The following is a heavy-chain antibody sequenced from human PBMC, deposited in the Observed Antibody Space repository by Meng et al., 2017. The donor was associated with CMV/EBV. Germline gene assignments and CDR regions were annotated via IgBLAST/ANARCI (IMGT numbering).Heavy chain of an antibody. CDR1: GFTFSSFS. D-gene: IGHD2-2*01. CDR2: ISSISSTI. CDR3: AREDIVVVPAANYYGMDV. J-gene: IGHJ6*02. Sequence: ESPKISCAASGFTFSSFSMNWVRQAPGKGLEWVSYISSISSTIYYADSVKGRFTMSRDNAKNPLYLQINSLKAEDTGVCYSAREDIVVVPAANYYGMDVWGQGTTVTVSS. V-gene: IGHV3-48*04.